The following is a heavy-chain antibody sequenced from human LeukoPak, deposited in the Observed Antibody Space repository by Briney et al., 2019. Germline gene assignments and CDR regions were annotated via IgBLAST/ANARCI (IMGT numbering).Heavy chain of an antibody. V-gene: IGHV3-53*01. CDR2: IYSGGST. D-gene: IGHD1-1*01. Sequence: GGSLRLSCAASGFTVSSNYMSWVRQAPGKGLEWVSVIYSGGSTYYADSVKGRFTISRDNSKSTLYIQMNSLRAEDTAVYYCARLFRDVTTFDYWGQGTLVTVSS. CDR1: GFTVSSNY. J-gene: IGHJ4*02. CDR3: ARLFRDVTTFDY.